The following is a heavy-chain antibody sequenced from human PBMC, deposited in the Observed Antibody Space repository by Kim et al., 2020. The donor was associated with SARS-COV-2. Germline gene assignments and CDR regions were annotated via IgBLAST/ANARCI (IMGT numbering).Heavy chain of an antibody. CDR2: IYYSGST. CDR1: GGSISSGGYY. J-gene: IGHJ4*02. CDR3: ARGGDYELGRFDY. Sequence: SETLSLTCTVSGGSISSGGYYWSWIRQHPGKGLEWIGYIYYSGSTYYNPSLKSRVTISVDTSKNQFSLKLSSVTAADTAVYYCARGGDYELGRFDYWGQGTLVTVSS. D-gene: IGHD4-17*01. V-gene: IGHV4-31*03.